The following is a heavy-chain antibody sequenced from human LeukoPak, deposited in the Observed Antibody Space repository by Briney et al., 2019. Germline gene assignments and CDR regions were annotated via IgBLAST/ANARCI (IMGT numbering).Heavy chain of an antibody. CDR1: GYTFTSYG. Sequence: ASVKVSCKAFGYTFTSYGISWVRQAPGQGLEWMGWISAYNGNTNYAQKLQGRVTMTTDTSTSTAYMELRSLRSDDTAVYYCARGYTDILTGHDAFDIWGQGTMVTVSS. V-gene: IGHV1-18*01. D-gene: IGHD3-9*01. CDR2: ISAYNGNT. J-gene: IGHJ3*02. CDR3: ARGYTDILTGHDAFDI.